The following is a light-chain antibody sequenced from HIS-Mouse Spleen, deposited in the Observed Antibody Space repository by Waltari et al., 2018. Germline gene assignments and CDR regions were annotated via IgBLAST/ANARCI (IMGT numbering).Light chain of an antibody. CDR3: CSYAGSSTYV. V-gene: IGLV2-23*01. CDR2: EGS. Sequence: QSALTQPASVSGSPGQSITISCTGTSSDVGSYNLVSWYQQHPGKAPKLMIYEGSKGPSGVSNRFSGSKSGNTASLTISGLQAVDEADYYCCSYAGSSTYVFGTGTKVTVL. CDR1: SSDVGSYNL. J-gene: IGLJ1*01.